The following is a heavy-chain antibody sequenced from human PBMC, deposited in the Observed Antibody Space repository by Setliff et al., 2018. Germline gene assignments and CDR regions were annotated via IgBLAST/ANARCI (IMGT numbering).Heavy chain of an antibody. D-gene: IGHD5-12*01. V-gene: IGHV3-7*01. CDR3: ARDWPWMATIFDAFDI. CDR1: RFTFSNYW. J-gene: IGHJ3*02. Sequence: PGGSLRLSCAASRFTFSNYWMSWVRQAPGKGLEWVANIKEDGSEKYYVDSVKGRFTISRDNAKNSLYLQMNSLRAEDTAVYYCARDWPWMATIFDAFDIWGQGTMVTVSS. CDR2: IKEDGSEK.